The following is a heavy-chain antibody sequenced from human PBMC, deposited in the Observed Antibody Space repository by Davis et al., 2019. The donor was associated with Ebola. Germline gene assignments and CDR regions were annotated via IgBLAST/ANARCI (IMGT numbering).Heavy chain of an antibody. CDR2: ISSSNYYI. J-gene: IGHJ3*02. CDR1: GFTFSSYT. D-gene: IGHD5-18*01. CDR3: AREWDEDTAMVTYEAFGI. V-gene: IGHV3-21*01. Sequence: GESLKISCAASGFTFSSYTMHWVRQAPGKGLEWVSSISSSNYYIYYADSVKGRFTISRDNAKNSLYLQMNSLRADDTAVYYCAREWDEDTAMVTYEAFGIWGQGTMVTVSS.